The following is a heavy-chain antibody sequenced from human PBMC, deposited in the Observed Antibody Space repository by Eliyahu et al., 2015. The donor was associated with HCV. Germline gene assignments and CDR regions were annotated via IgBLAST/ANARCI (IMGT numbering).Heavy chain of an antibody. CDR2: IYYSGST. CDR1: GGSISSXSYY. V-gene: IGHV4-39*01. Sequence: QLQLQESGPGLVKPSETLSLTCTVSGGSISSXSYYWGWIRQPPGKGREWIGSIYYSGSTYYNPSLKSRVTISVDTSKNQFSLKLSSVTAADTAVYYCARRDCSSTSCYAGEYYFDYWGQGTLVTVSS. J-gene: IGHJ4*02. CDR3: ARRDCSSTSCYAGEYYFDY. D-gene: IGHD2-2*01.